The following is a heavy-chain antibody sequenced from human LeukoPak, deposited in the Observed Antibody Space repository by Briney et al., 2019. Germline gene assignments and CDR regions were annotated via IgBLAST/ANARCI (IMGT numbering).Heavy chain of an antibody. Sequence: PSETLSLTCTVSGGSISSYYWSWIRQPPGKGLEWIGYIHYSGSTNYNPSLKSRVTISVDTSKNQFSLKLSSVTAADTGVYYCARTFRLRPHASTYFDYWGQGTLVTVSS. CDR2: IHYSGST. CDR3: ARTFRLRPHASTYFDY. D-gene: IGHD5-12*01. V-gene: IGHV4-59*01. CDR1: GGSISSYY. J-gene: IGHJ4*02.